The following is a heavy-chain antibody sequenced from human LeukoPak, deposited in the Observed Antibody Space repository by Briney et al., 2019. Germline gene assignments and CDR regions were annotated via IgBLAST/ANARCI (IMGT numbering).Heavy chain of an antibody. V-gene: IGHV3-9*01. CDR3: AKRADPDRYFDY. CDR2: ISWNSGSI. CDR1: GFTFDDYA. Sequence: GGSLRLSCAASGFTFDDYAVHWVRQAPGKGLEWVSGISWNSGSIGYADSVKGRFTISRDNAKNSLYLQMNSLRAEDTALYYCAKRADPDRYFDYWGQGTLVTVSS. J-gene: IGHJ4*02.